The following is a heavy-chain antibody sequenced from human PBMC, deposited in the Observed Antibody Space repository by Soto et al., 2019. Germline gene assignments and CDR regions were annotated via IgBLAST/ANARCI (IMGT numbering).Heavy chain of an antibody. CDR1: GGSFSDYD. V-gene: IGHV4-34*01. D-gene: IGHD5-12*01. CDR2: INHSGST. J-gene: IGHJ4*02. CDR3: ARKYSGYDLDY. Sequence: SETLSLTCAVYGGSFSDYDWSWIRQPPGKGLEWIGEINHSGSTNYNPSLKSRVTISVDTSKNQFSLKLSSVTAADTAVYYCARKYSGYDLDYWGQGTLVTVSS.